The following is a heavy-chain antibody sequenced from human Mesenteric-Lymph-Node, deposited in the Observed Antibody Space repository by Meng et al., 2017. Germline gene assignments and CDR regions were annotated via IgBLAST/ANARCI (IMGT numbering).Heavy chain of an antibody. J-gene: IGHJ4*02. V-gene: IGHV3-30*01. CDR3: AGAPNYD. CDR2: ISYDGSNK. D-gene: IGHD4/OR15-4a*01. Sequence: GGSLRLSCAASGFTFSSYAMHWVRQAPGKGLEWVAVISYDGSNKYYADSVKGRFTISRDNSKNTLYLQMNSRRAEDTAVYYCAGAPNYDWGQGTLVTVSS. CDR1: GFTFSSYA.